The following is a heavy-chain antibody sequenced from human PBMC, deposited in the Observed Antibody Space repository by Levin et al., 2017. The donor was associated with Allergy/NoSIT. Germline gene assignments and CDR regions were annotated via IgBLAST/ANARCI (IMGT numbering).Heavy chain of an antibody. Sequence: PGGSLRLSCAASGFTFSSYAMSWVRQAPGKGLEWVSAISGSGGSTYYADSVKGRFTISRDNSKNTLYLQMNSLRAEDTAVYYCAKDLQIVGAPSDLDYWGQGTLVTVSS. CDR1: GFTFSSYA. V-gene: IGHV3-23*01. CDR3: AKDLQIVGAPSDLDY. D-gene: IGHD1-26*01. CDR2: ISGSGGST. J-gene: IGHJ4*02.